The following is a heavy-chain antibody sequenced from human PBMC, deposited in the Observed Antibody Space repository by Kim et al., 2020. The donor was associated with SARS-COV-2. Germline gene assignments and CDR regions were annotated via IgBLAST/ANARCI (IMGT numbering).Heavy chain of an antibody. CDR3: ARGPTALYY. V-gene: IGHV4-34*01. CDR2: INHSGST. CDR1: GGSFSGYY. Sequence: SETLSLTCAVYGGSFSGYYWSWIRQPPGKGLEWIGEINHSGSTNYNPSLKSRVTISVDTSKNQFSLKLSSVTAADTAVYYCARGPTALYYWGQGTLVTVS. J-gene: IGHJ4*02.